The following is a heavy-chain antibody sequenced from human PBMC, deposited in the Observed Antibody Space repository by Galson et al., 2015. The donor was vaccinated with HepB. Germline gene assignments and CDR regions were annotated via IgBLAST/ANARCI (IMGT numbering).Heavy chain of an antibody. CDR1: GYTFTSYG. D-gene: IGHD6-13*01. Sequence: SVKASCKASGYTFTSYGISWVRQAPGQGLEWMGWISAYNGNTNYAQKLQGRVTMTTDTSTSTAYMELRSLRSDDTAVYYCAREVYVAAAGTDYYYYGMDVWGQGTTVTVSS. J-gene: IGHJ6*02. CDR2: ISAYNGNT. CDR3: AREVYVAAAGTDYYYYGMDV. V-gene: IGHV1-18*04.